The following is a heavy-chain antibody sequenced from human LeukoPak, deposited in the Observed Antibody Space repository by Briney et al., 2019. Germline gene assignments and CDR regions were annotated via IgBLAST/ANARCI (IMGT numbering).Heavy chain of an antibody. J-gene: IGHJ6*02. CDR3: ARDCSGGSCYFYGMGV. D-gene: IGHD2-15*01. Sequence: PSETLSLTCTVSGGSISSYYWSWIRQPPGKGLEWIGYIYYSGSTNYNPSLKSRVTISVDTSKNQFSLKLSSVTAADTAVYYCARDCSGGSCYFYGMGVWGQGTTVTVSS. CDR1: GGSISSYY. V-gene: IGHV4-59*12. CDR2: IYYSGST.